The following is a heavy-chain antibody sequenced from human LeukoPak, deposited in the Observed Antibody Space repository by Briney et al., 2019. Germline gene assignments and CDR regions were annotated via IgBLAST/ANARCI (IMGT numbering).Heavy chain of an antibody. J-gene: IGHJ3*02. CDR1: GFTFDDYA. Sequence: PGGSLRLSCAASGFTFDDYAMHWVRQAPGKGLEWVSGISWNSGSLGYADSVKGRFTISRDNAKNSLYLQMNSLRAEDTAVYYCARESLGGGDDAFDIWGQGTMVTVSS. CDR3: ARESLGGGDDAFDI. D-gene: IGHD2-21*01. CDR2: ISWNSGSL. V-gene: IGHV3-9*01.